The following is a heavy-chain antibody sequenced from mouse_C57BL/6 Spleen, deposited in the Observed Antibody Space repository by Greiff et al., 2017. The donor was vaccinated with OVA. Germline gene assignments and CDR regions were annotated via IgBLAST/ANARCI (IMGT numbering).Heavy chain of an antibody. V-gene: IGHV5-9*01. CDR1: GFTFSSYT. Sequence: EVQVVESGGGLVKPGGSLKLSCAASGFTFSSYTMSWVRQTPETRLEWVATISGGGGNTYYPDSVKGRFTISRDNAKNTLYLQMSSLRSEDTALYYCTRDEFLSMMFTTSYYAMDYWGQGTSVTVSS. CDR3: TRDEFLSMMFTTSYYAMDY. J-gene: IGHJ4*01. CDR2: ISGGGGNT. D-gene: IGHD2-3*01.